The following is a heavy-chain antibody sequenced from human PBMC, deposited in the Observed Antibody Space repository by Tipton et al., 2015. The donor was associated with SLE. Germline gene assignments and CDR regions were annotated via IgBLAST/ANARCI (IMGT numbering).Heavy chain of an antibody. Sequence: QSGAEVKKPGASVRVSCKTSAYSFTGHYLHWVRQAPGQGLEWMGWISTYNGNTHYAQNLQGRVTMTTYTSTSTAYMELRSLRSDDTAVYYCAREVYSGSYYYYYGMDVWGQGTTVTISS. D-gene: IGHD3-10*01. J-gene: IGHJ6*02. V-gene: IGHV1-18*04. CDR1: AYSFTGHY. CDR3: AREVYSGSYYYYYGMDV. CDR2: ISTYNGNT.